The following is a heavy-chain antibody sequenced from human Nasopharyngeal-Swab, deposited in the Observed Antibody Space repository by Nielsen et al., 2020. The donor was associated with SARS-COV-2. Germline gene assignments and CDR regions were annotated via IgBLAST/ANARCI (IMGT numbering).Heavy chain of an antibody. J-gene: IGHJ3*02. Sequence: SETLSLTCIASGDSITNSAYYWGWIRQPPGKGLEWIGNIFYTGSTYYNPSLKGRVTISMDRSKNLFSLKLTSVTAADTALYYCARGSRYCSTASCFGDGFDIWGQGSMVTVSS. CDR3: ARGSRYCSTASCFGDGFDI. V-gene: IGHV4-39*07. CDR1: GDSITNSAYY. CDR2: IFYTGST. D-gene: IGHD2-2*01.